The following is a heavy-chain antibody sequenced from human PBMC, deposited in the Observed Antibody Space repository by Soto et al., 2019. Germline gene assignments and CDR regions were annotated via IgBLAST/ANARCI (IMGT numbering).Heavy chain of an antibody. D-gene: IGHD6-13*01. V-gene: IGHV3-30*03. Sequence: GGSLRLSCAASGFTFSSYGMHWVRQAPGKGLEWVAVISYDGSNKYYADSVKGRFTISRDNSKNTLYLQMNSLRAEDTAVYYCARLDCSSCYYYYGMDVWGQGTTVTVSS. CDR3: ARLDCSSCYYYYGMDV. CDR2: ISYDGSNK. J-gene: IGHJ6*02. CDR1: GFTFSSYG.